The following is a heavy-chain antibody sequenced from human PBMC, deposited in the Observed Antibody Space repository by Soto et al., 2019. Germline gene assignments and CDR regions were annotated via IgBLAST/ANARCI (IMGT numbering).Heavy chain of an antibody. V-gene: IGHV3-30*18. D-gene: IGHD1-26*01. CDR1: GFTFSSYG. Sequence: GGSLRLSCAASGFTFSSYGMHWVRQAPGKGLEWVAVISYDGSNKYYADSVKGRFTISRDNSKNTLYLQMNSLRAEDTAVYYCAKDYPEWELLYDAFDIWGQGTMVTVSS. CDR2: ISYDGSNK. CDR3: AKDYPEWELLYDAFDI. J-gene: IGHJ3*02.